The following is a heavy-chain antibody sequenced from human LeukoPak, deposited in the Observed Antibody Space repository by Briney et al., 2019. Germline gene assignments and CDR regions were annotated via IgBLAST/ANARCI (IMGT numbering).Heavy chain of an antibody. CDR2: ISSSSSYI. CDR3: ARGALSRGYSYGYSIDY. Sequence: GGSLRLSCAASGFTFSSYSMNWVRQAPGKRLEWVSSISSSSSYIYYADSVKGRFTISRDNAKNSLYLQMNSLRAEDTAVYYCARGALSRGYSYGYSIDYWGQGTLVTVSS. J-gene: IGHJ4*02. D-gene: IGHD5-18*01. CDR1: GFTFSSYS. V-gene: IGHV3-21*01.